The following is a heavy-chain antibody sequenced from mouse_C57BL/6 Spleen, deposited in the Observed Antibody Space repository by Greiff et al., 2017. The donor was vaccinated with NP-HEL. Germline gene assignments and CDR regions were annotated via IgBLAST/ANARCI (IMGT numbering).Heavy chain of an antibody. CDR3: ASAPLGYAMDY. CDR2: ISDGGSYT. CDR1: GFTFSSYA. Sequence: EVQVVESGGGLVKPGGSLKLSCAASGFTFSSYAMSWVRQTPEKRLEWVATISDGGSYTYYPDNVKGRFTISRDNAKNNLYLQMSHLKSEDTAMYYCASAPLGYAMDYWGQGTSVTVSS. J-gene: IGHJ4*01. V-gene: IGHV5-4*01. D-gene: IGHD4-1*01.